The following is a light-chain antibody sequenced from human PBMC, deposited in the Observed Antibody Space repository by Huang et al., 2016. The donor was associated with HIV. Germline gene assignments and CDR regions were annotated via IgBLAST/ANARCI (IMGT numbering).Light chain of an antibody. CDR1: QNNNNY. V-gene: IGKV1-39*01. CDR3: QQSFNTPQT. J-gene: IGKJ1*01. CDR2: AAS. Sequence: GDRVTITCRATQNNNNYLNWYQQKPGKAPKLLIYAASNLEGGVPSRFSGSGSGTDFTLTISSLQPEDFATYYCQQSFNTPQTFGQGTKVEIK.